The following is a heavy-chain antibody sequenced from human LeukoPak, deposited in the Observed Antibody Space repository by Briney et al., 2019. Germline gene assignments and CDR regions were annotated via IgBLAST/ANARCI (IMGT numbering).Heavy chain of an antibody. V-gene: IGHV3-23*01. CDR1: GFTSISYD. J-gene: IGHJ4*02. CDR3: AKDSVRSSGWFYFDY. CDR2: ISASGDRT. Sequence: GGSLRLSCAASGFTSISYDMTWVRQAPGKGLEWVSGISASGDRTYYADSVKGRFTISRDNSKNTLSLQMNSLRVEDTAVYYCAKDSVRSSGWFYFDYWGQGTLVTVSS. D-gene: IGHD6-19*01.